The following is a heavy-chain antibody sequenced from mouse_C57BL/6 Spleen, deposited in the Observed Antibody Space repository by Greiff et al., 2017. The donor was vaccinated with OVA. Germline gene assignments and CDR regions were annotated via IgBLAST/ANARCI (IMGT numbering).Heavy chain of an antibody. CDR1: GFTFSSYA. J-gene: IGHJ1*03. D-gene: IGHD1-1*01. CDR3: ARDAVYYGSSPYWYFDV. V-gene: IGHV5-4*01. CDR2: ISDGGSYT. Sequence: EVQGVESGGGLVKPGGSLKLSCAASGFTFSSYAMSWVRQTPEKRLEWVATISDGGSYTYYPDNVKGRFTISRDNAKNNLYLQMSHLKSEDTAMYYCARDAVYYGSSPYWYFDVWGTGTTVTVSS.